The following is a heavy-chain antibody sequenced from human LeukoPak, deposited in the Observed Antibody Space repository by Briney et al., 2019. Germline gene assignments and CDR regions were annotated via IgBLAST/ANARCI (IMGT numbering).Heavy chain of an antibody. CDR2: IYSGGST. Sequence: GGSLRLSCAASGFSVSNNYMSWVRQATGKGLEWVSVIYSGGSTFYADSVKGRFTISRDNSKNTLYLQMNSLRAEDTAVYYCASDSYSPEYFQHWGQGTLVTVSS. D-gene: IGHD2-15*01. V-gene: IGHV3-66*01. CDR1: GFSVSNNY. CDR3: ASDSYSPEYFQH. J-gene: IGHJ1*01.